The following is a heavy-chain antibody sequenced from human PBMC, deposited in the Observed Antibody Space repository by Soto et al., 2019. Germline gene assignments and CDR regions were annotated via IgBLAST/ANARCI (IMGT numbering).Heavy chain of an antibody. CDR2: ISTYNGNI. CDR3: ARERGNYKYFDY. J-gene: IGHJ4*02. D-gene: IGHD1-7*01. V-gene: IGHV1-18*01. Sequence: QVQLVQSGAEVKKPGASVKVSCKVSGYTFANYGISWARQAPGQGLEWMGWISTYNGNINYAQKLQGRVTMTTDTSTSTAYMELRSLRSDDTALYYCARERGNYKYFDYWGQGTLVTVSS. CDR1: GYTFANYG.